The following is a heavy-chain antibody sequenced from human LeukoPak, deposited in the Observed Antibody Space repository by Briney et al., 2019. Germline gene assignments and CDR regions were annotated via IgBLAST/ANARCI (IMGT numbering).Heavy chain of an antibody. Sequence: SETLSLTCTVSGGSISNYYWSWIRQPPGRGLEWIGYINYSGSTNYNPSLKNRVTISLATSKKQFSLKLSSVTAADTAVYYCARVSIVYGMDVWGQGTTVTVSS. D-gene: IGHD3-3*02. CDR1: GGSISNYY. CDR2: INYSGST. V-gene: IGHV4-59*01. CDR3: ARVSIVYGMDV. J-gene: IGHJ6*02.